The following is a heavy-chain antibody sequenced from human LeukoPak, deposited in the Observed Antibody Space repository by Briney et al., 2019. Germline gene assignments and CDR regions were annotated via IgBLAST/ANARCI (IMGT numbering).Heavy chain of an antibody. Sequence: SETLSLTCAVYGGSFSGYYWSWIRQPPGKGLEWIGSIYHSGSTYYNPSLKSRVTISVDTSKNQFSLKLSSVTAADTAVYYCARADYNSEFYYYYYMDVWGKGTTVTVSS. CDR3: ARADYNSEFYYYYYMDV. CDR2: IYHSGST. V-gene: IGHV4-34*01. CDR1: GGSFSGYY. J-gene: IGHJ6*03. D-gene: IGHD5-24*01.